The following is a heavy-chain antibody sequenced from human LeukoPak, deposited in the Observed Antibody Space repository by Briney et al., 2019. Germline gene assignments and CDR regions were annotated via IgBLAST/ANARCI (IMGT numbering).Heavy chain of an antibody. Sequence: SETLSLTCTVSGGSISSGGYYWSWIRQPPGMGLEWIGYIYHSGSTYYNPSLKSRVTISVDRSKNQFSLKLSSVTAADTAVYYCARVLPHSSSWIYYFDYWGQGTLVTVSS. J-gene: IGHJ4*02. D-gene: IGHD6-13*01. CDR1: GGSISSGGYY. CDR3: ARVLPHSSSWIYYFDY. CDR2: IYHSGST. V-gene: IGHV4-30-2*01.